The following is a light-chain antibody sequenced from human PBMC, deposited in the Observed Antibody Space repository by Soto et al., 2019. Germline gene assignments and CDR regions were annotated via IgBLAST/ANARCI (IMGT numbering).Light chain of an antibody. J-gene: IGKJ1*01. Sequence: EIVLTQSPATLSLSPGERATLSCRASKSVSSYFAWYQQKPGQAPRLLIYDASNRATGIPARFSGSGSGTDCTLTISSLEPEDFAVYYCQQRSDWPLTFGKGTKVEIK. CDR3: QQRSDWPLT. V-gene: IGKV3-11*01. CDR1: KSVSSY. CDR2: DAS.